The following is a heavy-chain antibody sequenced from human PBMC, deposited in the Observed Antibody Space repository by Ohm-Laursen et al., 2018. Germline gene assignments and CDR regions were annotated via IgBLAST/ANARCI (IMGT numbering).Heavy chain of an antibody. Sequence: SLRLSCAASGFSFNDYGMHWVRQAPGKGLEWVAVIWYDGTNRYYADSVEGRFTISRDNSKNTVYLQMNSLSGDDTAVYYCAKAGPNYFDYWGQGTLVTVSS. CDR3: AKAGPNYFDY. CDR2: IWYDGTNR. V-gene: IGHV3-33*06. J-gene: IGHJ4*02. CDR1: GFSFNDYG.